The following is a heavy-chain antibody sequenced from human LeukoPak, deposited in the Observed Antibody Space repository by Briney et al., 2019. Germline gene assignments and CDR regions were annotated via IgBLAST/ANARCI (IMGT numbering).Heavy chain of an antibody. D-gene: IGHD3-10*01. CDR2: ISPSGGST. CDR1: GYTFTSNY. V-gene: IGHV1-46*01. CDR3: ARAPPITRGPFDP. Sequence: ASVKVSCKAFGYTFTSNYMHWVRQAPGQGPEWMGVISPSGGSTTYAQKFQGRVTLTRDMSTSTVYMELSRLRSDDTAVYYCARAPPITRGPFDPWGQGTLVTVSS. J-gene: IGHJ5*02.